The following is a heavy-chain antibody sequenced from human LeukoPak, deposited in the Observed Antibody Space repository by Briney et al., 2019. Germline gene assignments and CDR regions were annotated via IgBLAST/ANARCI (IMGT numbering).Heavy chain of an antibody. CDR1: GGTFSSSA. V-gene: IGHV1-69*13. CDR3: ATAGFAFDP. Sequence: SVKVSCKASGGTFSSSAITWVRQAPGQGLEWMGALIPIFGTANYAQKFQGRVSITADESTSTAYMELSSLRSADTAIYYCATAGFAFDPWGQGTLVTVSS. CDR2: LIPIFGTA. J-gene: IGHJ5*02. D-gene: IGHD3-10*01.